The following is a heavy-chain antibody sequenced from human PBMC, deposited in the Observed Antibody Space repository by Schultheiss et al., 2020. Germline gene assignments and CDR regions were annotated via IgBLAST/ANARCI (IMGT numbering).Heavy chain of an antibody. V-gene: IGHV1-2*02. CDR1: GYTFTGYY. Sequence: ASVKVSCKASGYTFTGYYMHWVRQAPGQGLEWMGWINPNSGGTNYAQKFQGRVTMTRDTSISTAYMELSRLRSDDTAVYYCAREFGYSGSYSNRASTFDYWGKGTLVTVSS. J-gene: IGHJ4*02. D-gene: IGHD1-26*01. CDR2: INPNSGGT. CDR3: AREFGYSGSYSNRASTFDY.